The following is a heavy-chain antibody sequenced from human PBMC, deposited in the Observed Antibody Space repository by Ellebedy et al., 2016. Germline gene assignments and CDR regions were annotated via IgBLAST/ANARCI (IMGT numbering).Heavy chain of an antibody. Sequence: SETLSLTXAVSGGSVATNTYFWGWIRQPPGRGLEWIATISHTGGTYYNPSLRGRVTISVDTSKNQFSLKLSSVTAADTAVYYCAAYTVVNPGWFNPWGQGTLVTVSS. CDR2: ISHTGGT. D-gene: IGHD4-23*01. J-gene: IGHJ5*02. V-gene: IGHV4-39*01. CDR3: AAYTVVNPGWFNP. CDR1: GGSVATNTYF.